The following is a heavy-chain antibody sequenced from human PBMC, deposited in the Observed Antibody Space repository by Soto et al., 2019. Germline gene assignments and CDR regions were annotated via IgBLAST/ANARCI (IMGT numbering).Heavy chain of an antibody. V-gene: IGHV4-39*02. Sequence: SETLSLTCTVSGGSISSSSYYWGWIRQPPGKGLEWIGSIYYSGSTYYNPSLKSRVTISVDTSKNQFSLKLSSVTAADTAVYYCARESAYRLESRLYWFDPWGQGTLVTVSS. D-gene: IGHD1-1*01. CDR2: IYYSGST. CDR1: GGSISSSSYY. J-gene: IGHJ5*02. CDR3: ARESAYRLESRLYWFDP.